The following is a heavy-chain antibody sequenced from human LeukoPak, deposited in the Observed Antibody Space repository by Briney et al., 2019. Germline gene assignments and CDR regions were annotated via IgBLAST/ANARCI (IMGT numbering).Heavy chain of an antibody. CDR2: ISSSSSTI. Sequence: PGGSLRLSCAASGITFSSYSMNWVRQVPGKGLEWVSYISSSSSTIYYADSVKGRFTISRDNAKNTLYLQMDSLRAEDTAVYYCARVWSSGGAFDIWGQGTMVTVSS. CDR3: ARVWSSGGAFDI. V-gene: IGHV3-48*04. CDR1: GITFSSYS. J-gene: IGHJ3*02. D-gene: IGHD6-19*01.